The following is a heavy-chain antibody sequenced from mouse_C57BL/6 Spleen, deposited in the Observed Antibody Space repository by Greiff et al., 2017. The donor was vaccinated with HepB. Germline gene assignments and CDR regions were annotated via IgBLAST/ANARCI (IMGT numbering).Heavy chain of an antibody. Sequence: EVNVVESGGGLVKPGGSLKLSCAASGFTFSSYAMSWVRQTPEKRLEWVATISDGGSYTYYPENVKGRFTISRDNAKNNLYLQMSHLKSEDTVMYCCAREAVYYGSRQFAYWGQGTLVTVSA. J-gene: IGHJ3*01. V-gene: IGHV5-4*01. CDR3: AREAVYYGSRQFAY. D-gene: IGHD1-1*01. CDR2: ISDGGSYT. CDR1: GFTFSSYA.